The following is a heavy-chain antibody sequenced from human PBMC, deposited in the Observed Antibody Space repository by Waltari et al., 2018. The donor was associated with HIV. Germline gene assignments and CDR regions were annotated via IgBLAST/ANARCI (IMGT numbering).Heavy chain of an antibody. V-gene: IGHV4-31*03. CDR3: ARAFDGYDSSGYDEGYFDL. Sequence: QVQLQESGPGLVKPSQTLSLTCTVSGGSISSGGYYWSWIRQHPGKGLEWIGYIFYRGNTDYIPSLKCRCTISVDTSKNQFSLKLSSVAAADTAVYYCARAFDGYDSSGYDEGYFDLWGRGTLVTVSS. CDR2: IFYRGNT. J-gene: IGHJ2*01. D-gene: IGHD3-22*01. CDR1: GGSISSGGYY.